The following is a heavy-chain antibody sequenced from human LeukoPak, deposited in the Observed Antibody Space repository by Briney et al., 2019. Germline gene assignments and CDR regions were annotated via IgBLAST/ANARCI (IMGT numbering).Heavy chain of an antibody. CDR1: GYTLTELS. CDR2: FDPEDGET. V-gene: IGHV1-24*01. CDR3: ATKLNYVWGSYRPFDY. J-gene: IGHJ4*02. Sequence: ASVKVSCKVSGYTLTELSMHWVRQAPGKGLEWMGGFDPEDGETIYAQKFQGRVTMTGDTSTDTAYMELSSLRSEDTAVYYCATKLNYVWGSYRPFDYWGQGTLVTVSS. D-gene: IGHD3-16*02.